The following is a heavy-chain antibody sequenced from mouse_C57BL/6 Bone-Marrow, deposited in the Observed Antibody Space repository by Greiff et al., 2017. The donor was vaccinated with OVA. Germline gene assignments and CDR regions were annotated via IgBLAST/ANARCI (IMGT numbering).Heavy chain of an antibody. CDR2: INPSSGYT. Sequence: VQLQQSGADLAKPGASVKLSCTASGYTFTSYWMHWVNQRPGQGLEWIGYINPSSGYTNYNQKFKDKATLTADKSSSTAYMQLRSLTYEDSAVDYCGYYGWYFDVWGTGTTVTVSS. J-gene: IGHJ1*03. CDR1: GYTFTSYW. CDR3: GYYGWYFDV. D-gene: IGHD1-1*01. V-gene: IGHV1-7*01.